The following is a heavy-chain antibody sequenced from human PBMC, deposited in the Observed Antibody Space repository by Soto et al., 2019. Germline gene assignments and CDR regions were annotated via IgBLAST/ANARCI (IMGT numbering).Heavy chain of an antibody. CDR2: INHSGST. CDR1: GGSFSGYY. CDR3: ALGVGASVGYYYYGMDV. Sequence: QVQLQQWGAGLLKPSETLSLTCAVYGGSFSGYYWSWIRQPPGKGLEWIGEINHSGSTNYNPSLKSRVTISVDTSKNQFSLKLSSVTAADTAVYYCALGVGASVGYYYYGMDVWGQGTTVTVSS. V-gene: IGHV4-34*01. J-gene: IGHJ6*02. D-gene: IGHD1-26*01.